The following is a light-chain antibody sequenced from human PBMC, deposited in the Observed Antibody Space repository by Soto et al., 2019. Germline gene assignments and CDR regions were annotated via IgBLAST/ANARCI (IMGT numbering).Light chain of an antibody. V-gene: IGKV1-5*03. CDR3: QHYNSYSEA. CDR2: KAS. Sequence: DIQMTQSPSTLSGSVGDRVTITCRASQTISSWLAWYQQKPGKDPTLLIYKASTLKSGVPSRFSGSGSGTEFTLTISSLQPDDFATYYCQHYNSYSEAFGQGTKV. J-gene: IGKJ1*01. CDR1: QTISSW.